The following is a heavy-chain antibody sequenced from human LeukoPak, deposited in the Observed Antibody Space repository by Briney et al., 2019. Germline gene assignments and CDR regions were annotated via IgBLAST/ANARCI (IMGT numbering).Heavy chain of an antibody. CDR2: INQHGSET. D-gene: IGHD3-3*01. Sequence: GGSLRLSCAASGFTFNHYAMEWVRQAPGKGPEWVANINQHGSETNYVDSVKGRFIISRDNAKNSLFLEMNSLRAEDTAVFYCARGSRPVYDFWSGWTIDYWGQGTLVTVSS. J-gene: IGHJ4*02. CDR3: ARGSRPVYDFWSGWTIDY. V-gene: IGHV3-7*04. CDR1: GFTFNHYA.